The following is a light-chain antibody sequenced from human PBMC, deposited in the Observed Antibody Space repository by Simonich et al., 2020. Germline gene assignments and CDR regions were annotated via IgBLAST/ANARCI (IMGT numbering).Light chain of an antibody. Sequence: SYVLTQPPSVSVAPGKTDRITCGGNNIGSKSVHWYQQKPGQAPVLVVYDDSDRPSGSPERFSGSNSGNTATLTISRVDAGDEADYYCQVWDSSSDHVVFGGGTKLTVL. J-gene: IGLJ2*01. CDR1: NIGSKS. CDR3: QVWDSSSDHVV. V-gene: IGLV3-21*03. CDR2: DDS.